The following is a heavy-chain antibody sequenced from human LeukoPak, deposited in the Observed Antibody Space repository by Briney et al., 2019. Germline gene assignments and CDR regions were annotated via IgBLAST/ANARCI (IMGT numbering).Heavy chain of an antibody. V-gene: IGHV3-30*18. D-gene: IGHD4-11*01. CDR2: ISYGGSNK. Sequence: GRSLRLSCAASGFTFSSYGMHWVRQAPGKGLEWVAVISYGGSNKYYADSVKGRFTISRDNSKNTLYLQMNSLRAEDTAVYYCAKWTYSGVYYYYGMDVWGQGTTVTVSS. J-gene: IGHJ6*02. CDR3: AKWTYSGVYYYYGMDV. CDR1: GFTFSSYG.